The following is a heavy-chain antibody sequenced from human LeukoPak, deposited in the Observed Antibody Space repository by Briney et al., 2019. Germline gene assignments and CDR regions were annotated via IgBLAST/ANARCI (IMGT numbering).Heavy chain of an antibody. CDR3: AKRGMTTIKEGFDY. CDR1: GFTFTNYA. Sequence: GGSLRLSCAASGFTFTNYAMSWVRQAPGMGLEWVSAISGSGGGTYYADSVKGRFTISRDNSKNTLYLQMNSLRAEDTAVYYCAKRGMTTIKEGFDYWGQGTLVTVSS. V-gene: IGHV3-23*01. D-gene: IGHD5-24*01. CDR2: ISGSGGGT. J-gene: IGHJ4*02.